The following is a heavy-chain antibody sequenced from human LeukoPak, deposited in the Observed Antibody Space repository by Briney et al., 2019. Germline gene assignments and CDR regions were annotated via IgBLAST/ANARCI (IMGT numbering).Heavy chain of an antibody. CDR2: MYYSGST. V-gene: IGHV4-30-4*01. CDR1: GGSISSGDYY. J-gene: IGHJ5*02. CDR3: ARPYYYDSRIDP. D-gene: IGHD3-22*01. Sequence: SQTLSLTCTVSGGSISSGDYYWSWIRQPPGKGLEWIAYMYYSGSTYYNPSLKSRVTMSADTSKIQFSLKLSSVTAADTAVYYCARPYYYDSRIDPWGQGTLVTVSS.